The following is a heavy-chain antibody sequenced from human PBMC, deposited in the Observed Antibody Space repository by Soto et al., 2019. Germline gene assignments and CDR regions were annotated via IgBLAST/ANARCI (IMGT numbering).Heavy chain of an antibody. D-gene: IGHD1-7*01. CDR2: IYRTGST. CDR3: ASRDPGTSVDY. Sequence: SETLSLTCAVSGGPFTSNNWWTWVRQPPGQGLEWIGEIYRTGSTNYNPSLKSRVTISLDKSENQFSLKVTSLTAADTAVYYCASRDPGTSVDYWGQGTLVTVSS. V-gene: IGHV4-4*02. J-gene: IGHJ4*02. CDR1: GGPFTSNNW.